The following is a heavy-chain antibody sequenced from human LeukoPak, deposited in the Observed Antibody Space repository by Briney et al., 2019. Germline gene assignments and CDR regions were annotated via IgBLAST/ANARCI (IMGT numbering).Heavy chain of an antibody. CDR3: ARGLSEQWLSSWFDP. Sequence: SETLSLTCTVSGGSISSYYWSWIRQPPGKGLEWIGYIYYSGSTNYNPPLKSRVTISVDTSKNQFSLKLSSVTAADTAVYYCARGLSEQWLSSWFDPWGQGTLVTVSS. CDR1: GGSISSYY. J-gene: IGHJ5*02. V-gene: IGHV4-59*01. D-gene: IGHD6-19*01. CDR2: IYYSGST.